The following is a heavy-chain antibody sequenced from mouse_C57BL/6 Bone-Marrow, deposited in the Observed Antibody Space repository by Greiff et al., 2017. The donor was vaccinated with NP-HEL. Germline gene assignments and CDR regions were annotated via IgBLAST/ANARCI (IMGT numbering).Heavy chain of an antibody. Sequence: EVQGVESGGGLVQPGGSMKLSCAASGFTFSDAWMDWVRQSPEKGLEWVAEIRNKANNHATYYAESVKGRFTISRDDSKSSVYLQMNSVRAEDTGIYYSTRRRITTVLEDYAMDYWGQGTSVTVSS. CDR3: TRRRITTVLEDYAMDY. J-gene: IGHJ4*01. D-gene: IGHD1-1*01. CDR2: IRNKANNHAT. V-gene: IGHV6-6*01. CDR1: GFTFSDAW.